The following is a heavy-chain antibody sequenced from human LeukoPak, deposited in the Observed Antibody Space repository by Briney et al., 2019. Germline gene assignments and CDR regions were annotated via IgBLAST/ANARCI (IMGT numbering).Heavy chain of an antibody. D-gene: IGHD6-13*01. J-gene: IGHJ5*02. Sequence: SETLSLTCTVSGYSIHSDYWGWVRQPPGKGLEWIGSIFYSGTTYYSPSLKSRVTISVDTSKYQFSLKLTSVTAADTAVYYCARSGAAEGPTHNWFDPWSQGTLVTVSS. CDR2: IFYSGTT. V-gene: IGHV4-39*01. CDR3: ARSGAAEGPTHNWFDP. CDR1: GYSIHSDY.